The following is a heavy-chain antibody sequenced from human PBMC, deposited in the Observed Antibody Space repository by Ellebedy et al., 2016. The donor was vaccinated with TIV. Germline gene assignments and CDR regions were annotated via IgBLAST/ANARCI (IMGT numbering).Heavy chain of an antibody. CDR1: GFTFSTYG. D-gene: IGHD5-18*01. V-gene: IGHV3-33*01. Sequence: GESLKISCAASGFTFSTYGMHWVRQAPGKGLEWVSVIWYDGSNKYYADSVKGRFTISRDNSKNTLYLQMNSLRAEDTAVYYCARDRIQLWFDASDIWGQGTMVTVSS. CDR3: ARDRIQLWFDASDI. CDR2: IWYDGSNK. J-gene: IGHJ3*02.